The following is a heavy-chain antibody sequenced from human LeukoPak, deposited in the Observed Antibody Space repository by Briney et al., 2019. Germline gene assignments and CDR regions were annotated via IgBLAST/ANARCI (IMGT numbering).Heavy chain of an antibody. D-gene: IGHD3-10*01. Sequence: GSLRLSCAASGFTFSSYAMSWVRQPPGKGLEWIGEINHSGSTNYNPSLKSRVTISVDTSKNQFSLKLSSVTAADTAVYYCARGPIGSYYYYGMDVWGQGTTVTVSS. CDR1: GFTFSSYA. J-gene: IGHJ6*02. CDR3: ARGPIGSYYYYGMDV. CDR2: INHSGST. V-gene: IGHV4-34*01.